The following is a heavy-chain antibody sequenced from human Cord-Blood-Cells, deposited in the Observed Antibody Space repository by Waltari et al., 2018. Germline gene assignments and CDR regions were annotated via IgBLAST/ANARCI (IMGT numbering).Heavy chain of an antibody. CDR2: ISAYTGKT. CDR3: ARDGKIAVAGTRPLFDY. V-gene: IGHV1-18*01. D-gene: IGHD6-19*01. CDR1: GYTFTSYG. Sequence: QVQLVQSGAEVKKPGASVKVSCKASGYTFTSYGISWVRQAPGQGLEWMGWISAYTGKTNAEQKLQGRVTMTTDTSTSTAYMELRSLRSDDTAVYYCARDGKIAVAGTRPLFDYWGQGTLVTVSS. J-gene: IGHJ4*02.